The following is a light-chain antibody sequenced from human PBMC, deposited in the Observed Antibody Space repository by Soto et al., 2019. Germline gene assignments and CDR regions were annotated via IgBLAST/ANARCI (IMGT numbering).Light chain of an antibody. CDR3: TSYTSSSNPYV. Sequence: HSALTQPASVSGSPGQSITISCTGTSSDVGGYNYVSWYQQHPGKVPKLMIYDVSNRPSGVSSRFSGSKSGNTASLTISGLQAEDEADYYCTSYTSSSNPYVFGTGTKVTVL. V-gene: IGLV2-14*01. J-gene: IGLJ1*01. CDR2: DVS. CDR1: SSDVGGYNY.